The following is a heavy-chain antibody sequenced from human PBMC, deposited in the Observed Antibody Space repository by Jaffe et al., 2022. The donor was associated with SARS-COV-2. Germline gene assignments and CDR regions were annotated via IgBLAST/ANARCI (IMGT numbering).Heavy chain of an antibody. CDR3: AREDNTKGPIDF. D-gene: IGHD1-20*01. V-gene: IGHV6-1*01. CDR2: TYYRSKWYD. Sequence: QVQLQQSGPGLVKPSQTLSLTCAISGDSISRNGAAWSWIRQSPSRGLEWLGRTYYRSKWYDDYAVSVKGRITINPDTSKNQFSLHLNSVTPEDTAVYYCAREDNTKGPIDFWGQGTLVTVSS. J-gene: IGHJ4*02. CDR1: GDSISRNGAA.